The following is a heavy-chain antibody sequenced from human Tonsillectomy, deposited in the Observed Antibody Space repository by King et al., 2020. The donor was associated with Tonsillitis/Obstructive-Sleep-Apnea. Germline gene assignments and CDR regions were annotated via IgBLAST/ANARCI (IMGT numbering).Heavy chain of an antibody. CDR3: VRDDDYSNYNYFDP. J-gene: IGHJ5*02. CDR2: SSWGGDST. D-gene: IGHD4-11*01. CDR1: GFTIDDHG. V-gene: IGHV3-20*04. Sequence: VQLVQSGGGVVRPGGSLRLSCAASGFTIDDHGMSWVRQAPGKGLEWVSGSSWGGDSTGYADSVKGRFTIFKDNAKKSLYLQMNSLRVEDTALYYCVRDDDYSNYNYFDPWGQGTLVTVSS.